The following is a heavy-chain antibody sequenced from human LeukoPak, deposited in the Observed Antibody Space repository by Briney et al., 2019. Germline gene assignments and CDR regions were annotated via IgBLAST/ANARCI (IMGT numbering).Heavy chain of an antibody. CDR1: GYSFTSYW. V-gene: IGHV5-51*01. Sequence: GESLKISCKGSGYSFTSYWIGWVRQMPGKGLEWMGIIYPGDSDTRYSPSFQGQVTISADKSISTAYLQWSSLKASDTAMYYCASLRIAARLPDAFDIWGQRTMVTVSS. D-gene: IGHD6-6*01. CDR3: ASLRIAARLPDAFDI. J-gene: IGHJ3*02. CDR2: IYPGDSDT.